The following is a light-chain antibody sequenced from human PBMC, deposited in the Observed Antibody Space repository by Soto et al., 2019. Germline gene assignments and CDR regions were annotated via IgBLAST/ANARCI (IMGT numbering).Light chain of an antibody. Sequence: VLPPSPGTRSLPPGASAPLSCRAGQSVSSYLGWYPPKPCQAPRLLIYDASNRATGIPARFSGSGSGTDFTLTISSLEPEDFAVYYCQQHSNWPTITFGQGTRLEIK. V-gene: IGKV3-11*01. CDR1: QSVSSY. J-gene: IGKJ5*01. CDR3: QQHSNWPTIT. CDR2: DAS.